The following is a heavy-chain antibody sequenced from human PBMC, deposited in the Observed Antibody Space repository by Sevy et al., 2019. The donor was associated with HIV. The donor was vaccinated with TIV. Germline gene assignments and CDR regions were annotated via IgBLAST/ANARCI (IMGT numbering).Heavy chain of an antibody. Sequence: GGSLRLSCAISGFTVNDKYIIWVRQAPGKGLEWVSVIFSSGSTYYADSAKGRFTISGDSSKNTVYLQMTSVRAEDTAVYYCVSLFLSYRSGWSYFDYWGQGTLVTVSS. CDR3: VSLFLSYRSGWSYFDY. D-gene: IGHD6-19*01. CDR1: GFTVNDKY. V-gene: IGHV3-66*02. J-gene: IGHJ4*02. CDR2: IFSSGST.